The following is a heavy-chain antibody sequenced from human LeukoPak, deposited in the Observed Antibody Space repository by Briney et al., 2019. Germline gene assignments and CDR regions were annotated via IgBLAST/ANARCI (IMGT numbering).Heavy chain of an antibody. J-gene: IGHJ4*02. D-gene: IGHD5-18*01. V-gene: IGHV1-2*02. CDR1: GYTFTGYY. CDR3: ARGEGYSYGTIDY. CDR2: INPNSGGT. Sequence: ASVKVSCKASGYTFTGYYMHWVRQAPGQGLEWMGWINPNSGGTNYAQKFQGRVTMTRDTSISTAYMELSRLRSDDTAVYYCARGEGYSYGTIDYWGQGTLVTVSS.